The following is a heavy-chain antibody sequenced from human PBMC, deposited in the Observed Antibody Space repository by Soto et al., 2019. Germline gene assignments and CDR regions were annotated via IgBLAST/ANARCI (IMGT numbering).Heavy chain of an antibody. J-gene: IGHJ4*02. D-gene: IGHD3-22*01. Sequence: ASVKVSCKASGYTFNAFYIHWVRQAPGQGLEWMGIINPRDDATSYAQRFQGRVTMTRDTSTSTVCMDLGGLRSEDTAVYYCARDQGVEGDYSDTTAYYFDSWGQGTLVTVSS. V-gene: IGHV1-46*02. CDR3: ARDQGVEGDYSDTTAYYFDS. CDR1: GYTFNAFY. CDR2: INPRDDAT.